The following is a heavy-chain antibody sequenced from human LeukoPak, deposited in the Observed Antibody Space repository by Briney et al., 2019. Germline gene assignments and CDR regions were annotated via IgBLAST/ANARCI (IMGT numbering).Heavy chain of an antibody. CDR1: GFTFSSYA. V-gene: IGHV3-30*04. D-gene: IGHD3-16*02. CDR2: ISYDGSNK. CDR3: ARDDAPNMITFGGVIGPFDY. Sequence: PGRSLRLSCAASGFTFSSYAMHWVRQAPGKGLEWVAVISYDGSNKYYADSVKGRFTISRDNSKNTLYLQMNSLRAEDTAVYYCARDDAPNMITFGGVIGPFDYWGQGTLVTVSS. J-gene: IGHJ4*02.